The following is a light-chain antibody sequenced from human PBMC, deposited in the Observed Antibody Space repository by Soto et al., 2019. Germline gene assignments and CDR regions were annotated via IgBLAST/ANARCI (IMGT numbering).Light chain of an antibody. J-gene: IGLJ2*01. CDR3: QSYDSSLSAVV. V-gene: IGLV1-40*01. CDR2: GNS. Sequence: QSVLTHPPSVSGAPGQRVTISCTGSSSNIGAGYDVKWYQQLPGTAPKLLIHGNSNRPSGVPDRFSGSKSGTSASLAITGLQAEDEADYYCQSYDSSLSAVVFGGGTKLTVL. CDR1: SSNIGAGYD.